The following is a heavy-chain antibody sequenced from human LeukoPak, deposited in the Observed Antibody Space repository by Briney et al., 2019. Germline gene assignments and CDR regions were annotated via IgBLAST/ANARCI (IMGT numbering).Heavy chain of an antibody. J-gene: IGHJ4*02. Sequence: PIFGTANYVQKFQGRVTITADKSTSTAFMELSSLRSEDTAIYYCARASSDDTAMATPFAYWGQGTLVTVSS. D-gene: IGHD5-18*01. CDR3: ARASSDDTAMATPFAY. CDR2: PIFGTA. V-gene: IGHV1-69*06.